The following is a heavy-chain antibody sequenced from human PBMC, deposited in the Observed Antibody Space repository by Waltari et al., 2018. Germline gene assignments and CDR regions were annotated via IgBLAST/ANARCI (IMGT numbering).Heavy chain of an antibody. D-gene: IGHD6-13*01. CDR2: IIGSGEST. Sequence: EVQLVESGGDLVQPGGSLGLSCAASGFTFSFYAMNWVRQAPGKGREWVSSIIGSGESTYYADSVKGRFTISRDNSKNTLYLQMNSLRADDTALYYCARSVWDGTSVEYFHHWGQGTLVTVSS. J-gene: IGHJ1*01. CDR3: ARSVWDGTSVEYFHH. CDR1: GFTFSFYA. V-gene: IGHV3-23*04.